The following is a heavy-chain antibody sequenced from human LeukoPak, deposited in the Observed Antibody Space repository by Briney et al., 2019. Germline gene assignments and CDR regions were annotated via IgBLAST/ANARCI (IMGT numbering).Heavy chain of an antibody. CDR1: GFTFSSYA. Sequence: GGSLRLSCAASGFTFSSYAMSWVRQAPGKGLESVSAISGSGGSTYYADSVKGRFTISRDNSKNTLYLQMNSLRAEDTAVYYCATDYYYGSGSYRRFNWFDPWGQGTLVTVSS. V-gene: IGHV3-23*01. CDR3: ATDYYYGSGSYRRFNWFDP. D-gene: IGHD3-10*01. CDR2: ISGSGGST. J-gene: IGHJ5*02.